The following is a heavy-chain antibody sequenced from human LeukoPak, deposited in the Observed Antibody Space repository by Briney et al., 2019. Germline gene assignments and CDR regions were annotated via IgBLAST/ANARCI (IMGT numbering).Heavy chain of an antibody. CDR1: GFTFSNYA. J-gene: IGHJ4*02. V-gene: IGHV3-23*01. CDR3: AKNGWLRSAGLWGDY. Sequence: GGSLRLSCAASGFTFSNYAMSWVRQAPGKGLEWVSSFSGGDGSPYHADSVKGRFTIPRDNSKSTLYLQMNSLRAEDTAIYYCAKNGWLRSAGLWGDYWGQGALVTVSS. CDR2: FSGGDGSP. D-gene: IGHD5-12*01.